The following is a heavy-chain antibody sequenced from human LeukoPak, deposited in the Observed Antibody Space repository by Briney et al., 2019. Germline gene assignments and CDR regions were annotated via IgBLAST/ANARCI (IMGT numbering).Heavy chain of an antibody. D-gene: IGHD6-19*01. CDR1: GGSITSYY. CDR3: ARQDSSGWY. J-gene: IGHJ4*02. CDR2: MYHSGST. V-gene: IGHV4-59*01. Sequence: SETLSLTCTVSGGSITSYYWSWIRQPPGKGPEWIGSMYHSGSTNYNPSLKSRVTISVDTSKTQLSLKLTSVTAADTAVYYCARQDSSGWYWGQGTLVTVSS.